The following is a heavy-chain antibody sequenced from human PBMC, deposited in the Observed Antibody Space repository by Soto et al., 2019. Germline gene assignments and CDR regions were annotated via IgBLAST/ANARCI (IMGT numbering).Heavy chain of an antibody. CDR2: ISGSGGST. CDR3: AKGAVIVLMVSPYGMDV. CDR1: GFTFSSYA. D-gene: IGHD2-8*01. Sequence: GGSLRLSCAASGFTFSSYAMSWVRQAPGKGLEWVSAISGSGGSTYYADSVKGRFTISRDNSKNTLYLQMNSLRAEDTAVYYCAKGAVIVLMVSPYGMDVRGQGTTVTVSS. V-gene: IGHV3-23*01. J-gene: IGHJ6*02.